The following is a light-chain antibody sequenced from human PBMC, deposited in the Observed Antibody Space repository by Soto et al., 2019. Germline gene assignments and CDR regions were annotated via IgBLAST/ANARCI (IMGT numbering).Light chain of an antibody. J-gene: IGLJ3*02. CDR1: SSDVGGYNY. V-gene: IGLV2-14*01. Sequence: QSALTQPASVSGSPGQSITISCTGTSSDVGGYNYVSWYQQHPGKAPKLMIYEVSNRPSGASNRFSGSKSGNTASLTISGLQAEDEADYYCSSYTSSSTLGVFGGGTKVTVL. CDR3: SSYTSSSTLGV. CDR2: EVS.